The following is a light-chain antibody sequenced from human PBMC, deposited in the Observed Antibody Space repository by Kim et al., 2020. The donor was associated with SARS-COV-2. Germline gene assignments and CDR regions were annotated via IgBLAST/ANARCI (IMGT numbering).Light chain of an antibody. CDR1: QTVTSNY. CDR3: QQYNRSPET. J-gene: IGKJ1*01. Sequence: EIVLTQSPGTLSLSPGDTATLSCRASQTVTSNYLAWYQQKFGQAPRLLIYGASSRATGIPDRFSGSGSGTDFTLTINRLEPEDFAVYYCQQYNRSPETFGQGTKVDIK. CDR2: GAS. V-gene: IGKV3-20*01.